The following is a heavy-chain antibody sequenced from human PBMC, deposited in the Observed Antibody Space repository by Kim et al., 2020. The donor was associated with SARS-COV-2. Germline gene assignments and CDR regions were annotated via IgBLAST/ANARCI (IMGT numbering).Heavy chain of an antibody. CDR3: ATFANWGDVEY. CDR2: ISADNGNT. V-gene: IGHV1-18*04. Sequence: ASVKVSCKASTYTFTSYGISWVRQAPGQGLEWMGWISADNGNTNYAQKLQDRVTMTTDTSTTTAYMELRSLRSDDTAVYYCATFANWGDVEYWGQGTLVTVSS. D-gene: IGHD3-10*01. J-gene: IGHJ4*02. CDR1: TYTFTSYG.